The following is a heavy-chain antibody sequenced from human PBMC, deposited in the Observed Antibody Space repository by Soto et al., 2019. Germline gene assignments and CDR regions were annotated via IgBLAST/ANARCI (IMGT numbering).Heavy chain of an antibody. CDR3: ARGADLYYYDSSGYYSGAFDI. J-gene: IGHJ3*02. D-gene: IGHD3-22*01. CDR1: GGSISSYY. V-gene: IGHV4-59*01. Sequence: SETLSLTCTVSGGSISSYYWSWIRQPPGKGLEWIGYIYYSRSTNHNPSLKSRVTISVDTSKNQFSLKLSSVTAADTAVYYCARGADLYYYDSSGYYSGAFDIWGQGTMVTVSS. CDR2: IYYSRST.